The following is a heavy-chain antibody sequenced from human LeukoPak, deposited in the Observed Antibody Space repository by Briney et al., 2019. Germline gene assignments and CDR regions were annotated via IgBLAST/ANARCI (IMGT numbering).Heavy chain of an antibody. CDR2: ISGSGGNT. Sequence: GGSLRLSCAASGFTFSSYGMSWVRQAPGKGLEWDSSISGSGGNTYYADSVKGRFTISRDNSKNTLFLHMNSLRAEDTAVYYCAKALGGYHFDYWGQGTLVTVSS. CDR1: GFTFSSYG. V-gene: IGHV3-23*01. CDR3: AKALGGYHFDY. J-gene: IGHJ4*02. D-gene: IGHD3-16*01.